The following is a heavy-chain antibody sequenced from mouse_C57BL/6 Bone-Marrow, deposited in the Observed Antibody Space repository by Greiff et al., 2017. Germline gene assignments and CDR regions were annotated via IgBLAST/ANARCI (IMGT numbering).Heavy chain of an antibody. V-gene: IGHV5-4*01. CDR2: ISDGGSYT. Sequence: DVHLVESGGGLVKPGGSLKLSCAASGFTFSSYAMSWVRQTPEKRLEWVATISDGGSYTYYPDNVKGRFTISRDNAKNNLYLQMSHLKSEDTAMYYCARDASITTVTYFDYWGQGTTLTVSS. CDR1: GFTFSSYA. CDR3: ARDASITTVTYFDY. D-gene: IGHD1-1*01. J-gene: IGHJ2*01.